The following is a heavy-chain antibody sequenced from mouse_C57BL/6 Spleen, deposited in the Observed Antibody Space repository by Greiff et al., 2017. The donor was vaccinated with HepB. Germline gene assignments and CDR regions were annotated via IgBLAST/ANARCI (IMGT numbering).Heavy chain of an antibody. V-gene: IGHV1-69*01. CDR2: IDPSDSYT. CDR1: GYTFTSSW. J-gene: IGHJ2*01. D-gene: IGHD1-1*01. CDR3: ARGGITTVVFDY. Sequence: QVQLQQPGAELVMPGASVKLSCKASGYTFTSSWMHWVKQRPGQGLEWIGEIDPSDSYTNYNQKFKGKSTLTVDKSSSTAYMQLSSLTSEDSAVYYCARGGITTVVFDYWGQGTTLTVSS.